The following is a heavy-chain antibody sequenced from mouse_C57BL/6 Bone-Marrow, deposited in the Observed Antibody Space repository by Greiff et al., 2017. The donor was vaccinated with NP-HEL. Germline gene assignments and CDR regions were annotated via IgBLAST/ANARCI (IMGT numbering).Heavy chain of an antibody. CDR1: GYSITSGYY. V-gene: IGHV3-6*01. CDR2: ISYDGSN. J-gene: IGHJ4*01. CDR3: AREQLRPYYYAMDY. D-gene: IGHD3-2*02. Sequence: EVQRVESGPGLVKPSQSLSLTCSVTGYSITSGYYWNWIRQFPGNKLEWMGYISYDGSNNYNPSLKNRISIPRDTSKNQLFLKVNSVTTEDTATYYCAREQLRPYYYAMDYWGQGTSVTVSS.